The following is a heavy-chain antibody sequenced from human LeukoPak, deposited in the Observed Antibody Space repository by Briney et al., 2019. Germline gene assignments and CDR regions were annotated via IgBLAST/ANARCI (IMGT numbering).Heavy chain of an antibody. Sequence: GGSLRLSCAASGSTVSSNYMGWVRQAPGKGLEWVSVIYSGGSTYYADSVKGRFTISRDNSKNTLYLQMNGLRAEDTAVYYCARDGGSYYFDYWGQGTLVTVSS. CDR3: ARDGGSYYFDY. V-gene: IGHV3-66*01. CDR2: IYSGGST. J-gene: IGHJ4*02. D-gene: IGHD1-26*01. CDR1: GSTVSSNY.